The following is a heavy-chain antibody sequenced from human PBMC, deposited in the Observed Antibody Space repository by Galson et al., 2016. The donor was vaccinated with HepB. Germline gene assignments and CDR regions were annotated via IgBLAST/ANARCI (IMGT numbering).Heavy chain of an antibody. V-gene: IGHV2-5*02. CDR2: IYWDDDE. J-gene: IGHJ3*01. D-gene: IGHD3-10*01. Sequence: PALVKPTQTLTLTCTFSGFSLSTSGVGVGWIRQPPGKALEWLALIYWDDDERYSPSLRSRLTITKDTSKNQVVRTMTKMDPRDTATYYCAHKLDGPGIRAFDHGGQGTMVIVAA. CDR3: AHKLDGPGIRAFDH. CDR1: GFSLSTSGVG.